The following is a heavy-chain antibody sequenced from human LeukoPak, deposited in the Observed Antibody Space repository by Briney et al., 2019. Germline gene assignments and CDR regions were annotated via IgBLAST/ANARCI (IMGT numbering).Heavy chain of an antibody. Sequence: ASVRVSCKASGYTFTGYYMHWVRQAPGQGLEWMGWINPNSGGTNYAQKFQGRVTMTRDTSISTAYMELSRLRSDDTPVYYCAKASWSAYYMDVWGKGTTVTVSS. CDR1: GYTFTGYY. J-gene: IGHJ6*03. D-gene: IGHD6-13*01. CDR2: INPNSGGT. CDR3: AKASWSAYYMDV. V-gene: IGHV1-2*02.